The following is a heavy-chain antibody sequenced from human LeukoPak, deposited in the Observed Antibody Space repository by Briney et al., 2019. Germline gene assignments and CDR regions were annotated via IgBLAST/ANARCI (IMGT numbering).Heavy chain of an antibody. V-gene: IGHV3-7*01. CDR3: ARDGDGYKSIPFDY. CDR1: GSTFSNYW. J-gene: IGHJ4*02. Sequence: GGSLRLSCAASGSTFSNYWMSWVRQPPGKGLEWVANIKQDGSEKYYVDSVKGRFTISRDNAKNSLYLQMNDLSIEDTAVYYCARDGDGYKSIPFDYWGQGALVTVSS. CDR2: IKQDGSEK. D-gene: IGHD5-24*01.